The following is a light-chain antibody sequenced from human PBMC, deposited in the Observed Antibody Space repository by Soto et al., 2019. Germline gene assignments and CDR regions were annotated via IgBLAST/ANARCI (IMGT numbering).Light chain of an antibody. V-gene: IGLV2-14*01. CDR2: EVS. CDR3: NSYTVSNTVI. CDR1: SSDVGAYNY. J-gene: IGLJ2*01. Sequence: QSALTQPASVSGSPGQSITISCTGTSSDVGAYNYVSWYQHPPANAPNVIIYEVSKRPSGVSNRFSGSKTGNTASLTISGLQAEDEADYYCNSYTVSNTVIFGGGTKLTAL.